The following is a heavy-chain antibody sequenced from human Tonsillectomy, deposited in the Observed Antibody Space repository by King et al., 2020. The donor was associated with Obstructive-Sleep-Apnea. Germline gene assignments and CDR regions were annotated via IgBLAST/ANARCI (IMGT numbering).Heavy chain of an antibody. CDR1: GGSISSYF. CDR2: IYTSGCT. D-gene: IGHD3-10*01. Sequence: VQLQESGPGLVKPSETLSLMCTVSGGSISSYFWTWIRQPAGKGLEWIGRIYTSGCTNYNPSLNSRVTMSVDMSKNQFSLKLSSVTAADTAVYYCAREGSGSRPFDYWGQGTLVTVSS. V-gene: IGHV4-4*07. J-gene: IGHJ4*02. CDR3: AREGSGSRPFDY.